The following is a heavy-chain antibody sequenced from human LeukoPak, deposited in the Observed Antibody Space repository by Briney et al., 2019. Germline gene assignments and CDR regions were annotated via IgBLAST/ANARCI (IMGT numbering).Heavy chain of an antibody. Sequence: SQTLSLTCTVSGGSISSGGYYWSWIRQPPGKGLEWIGYIFYLGNTYYTPSLKSRVTISVDTSKNQFSLKLSSVTAADTAVYYCARKYPDHWFDPWGQGTLVTVSS. CDR3: ARKYPDHWFDP. V-gene: IGHV4-30-4*08. CDR1: GGSISSGGYY. J-gene: IGHJ5*02. D-gene: IGHD6-6*01. CDR2: IFYLGNT.